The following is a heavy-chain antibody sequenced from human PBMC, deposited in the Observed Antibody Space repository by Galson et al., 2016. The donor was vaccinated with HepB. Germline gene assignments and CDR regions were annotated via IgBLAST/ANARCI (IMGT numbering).Heavy chain of an antibody. CDR1: EYTFTSYA. D-gene: IGHD3-9*01. CDR2: INAGNGNT. CDR3: ASTSGAFDWLLGY. J-gene: IGHJ4*02. Sequence: SVKVSCKASEYTFTSYAIHWVRQAPGQRLEWMGWINAGNGNTKYSQKFQGRVAFTRDTSASTPYMELSSLRSEDTAVYYCASTSGAFDWLLGYWGEGTLVTVSS. V-gene: IGHV1-3*01.